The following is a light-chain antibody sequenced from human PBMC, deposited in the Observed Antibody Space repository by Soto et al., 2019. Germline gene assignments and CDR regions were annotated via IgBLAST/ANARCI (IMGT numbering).Light chain of an antibody. CDR3: QQYGSSPYT. V-gene: IGKV3-20*01. J-gene: IGKJ2*01. CDR1: QSVSSDY. CDR2: DAS. Sequence: EIVLTQSPGTLSLSPGKRATLSCRASQSVSSDYLAWYQQKPGQAPRLLIYDASSRATGIPDRFSGGGSGTDFTLTISRLEPEDFAVYYCQQYGSSPYTFGQGTKLEIK.